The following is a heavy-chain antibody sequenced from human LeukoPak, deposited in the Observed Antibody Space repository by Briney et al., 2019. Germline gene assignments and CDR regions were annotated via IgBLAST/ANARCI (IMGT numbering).Heavy chain of an antibody. CDR1: GFTFSSYA. CDR3: AKDRRTYCSSTSCLRTDAFDI. Sequence: GGSLRLSCAASGFTFSSYAMSWVRQAPGKGLEWVSAISGSGGSTYYADSVKGRFTISRDNSKNTLYLQMNSLRAEDTAVYYCAKDRRTYCSSTSCLRTDAFDIWGQGTMVTVSS. V-gene: IGHV3-23*01. D-gene: IGHD2-2*01. CDR2: ISGSGGST. J-gene: IGHJ3*02.